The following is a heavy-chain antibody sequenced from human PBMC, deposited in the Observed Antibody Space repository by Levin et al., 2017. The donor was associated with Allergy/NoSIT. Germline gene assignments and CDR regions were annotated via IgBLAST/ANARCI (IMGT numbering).Heavy chain of an antibody. V-gene: IGHV3-53*01. J-gene: IGHJ4*02. CDR1: GFTVTSNY. D-gene: IGHD6-19*01. Sequence: HPGGSLRLSCAVTGFTVTSNYLNWVRQAPGKGLEWVSVIYHDGATYYAGSVKGRFTISRDNSKNTLYLQMNSLRVEDTAVYYCVTDMGGWWYWGQGTVVTVSS. CDR2: IYHDGAT. CDR3: VTDMGGWWY.